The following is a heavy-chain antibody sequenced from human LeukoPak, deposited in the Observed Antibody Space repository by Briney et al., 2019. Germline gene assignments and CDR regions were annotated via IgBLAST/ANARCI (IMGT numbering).Heavy chain of an antibody. CDR2: ISHNEGI. V-gene: IGHV4-34*01. D-gene: IGHD3-22*01. J-gene: IGHJ3*02. CDR3: ASPTRYYYDSSGYYVVGAFDI. Sequence: SETLSLTCTVYSESFSGGYWSWIRQPPGKGLDWIGEISHNEGINYSPSLKSRVTISVDTSKNQFSLKLTSVTAADTAVYYCASPTRYYYDSSGYYVVGAFDIWGQGTMVTVSS. CDR1: SESFSGGY.